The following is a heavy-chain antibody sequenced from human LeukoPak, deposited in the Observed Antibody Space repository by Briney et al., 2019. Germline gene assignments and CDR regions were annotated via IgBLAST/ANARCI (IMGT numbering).Heavy chain of an antibody. V-gene: IGHV4-38-2*02. Sequence: PSKAPFLTCRVSGYFISSGFYLGWIRQPPGKGPEWIGNIHHRGNTYYNPSLKSRVTISLDTSKSQFSLRLSSVTAADTAVYYCARVSGDFYYYMDVWGKGTTVTVSS. J-gene: IGHJ6*03. CDR3: ARVSGDFYYYMDV. CDR2: IHHRGNT. D-gene: IGHD6-25*01. CDR1: GYFISSGFY.